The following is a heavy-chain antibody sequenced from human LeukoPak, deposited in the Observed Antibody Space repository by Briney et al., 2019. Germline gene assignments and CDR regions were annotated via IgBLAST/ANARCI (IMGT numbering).Heavy chain of an antibody. CDR1: GGSISGYY. CDR3: ARGEWDLLFDY. Sequence: PSQTLSLTCTVSGGSISGYYWSWIRQHPGKGLEWIGYIFYSGSTNYNPSLKSRVTISVDTSKNQSSLKLSSVTAADTAVYYCARGEWDLLFDYWGQGTLDSVSS. CDR2: IFYSGST. V-gene: IGHV4-59*01. J-gene: IGHJ4*02. D-gene: IGHD1-26*01.